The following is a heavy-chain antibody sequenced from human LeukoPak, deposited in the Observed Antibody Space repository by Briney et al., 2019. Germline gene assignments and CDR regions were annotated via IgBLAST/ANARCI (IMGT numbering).Heavy chain of an antibody. CDR2: ISSSSSYI. D-gene: IGHD1-26*01. CDR1: GFTFGDYA. J-gene: IGHJ4*02. V-gene: IGHV3-21*01. Sequence: GGSLRLSCTASGFTFGDYAMSWFRQAPGKGLEWVSSISSSSSYIYYADSVKGRFTISRDNAKNSLYLQMNSLRAEDTAVYYCARGMGPRAVAFYWGQGTLVTVSS. CDR3: ARGMGPRAVAFY.